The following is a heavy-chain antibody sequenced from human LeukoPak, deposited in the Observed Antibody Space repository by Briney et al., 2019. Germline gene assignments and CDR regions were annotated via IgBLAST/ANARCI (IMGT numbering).Heavy chain of an antibody. D-gene: IGHD5-18*01. Sequence: GGSLRLSCAASGFTFSSYSMNWVRHAPGKGLEWVSSISSSSSYIYYADSVKGRFTISRDNAKNSLYLQMNSLRAEDTAVYYCAREGYGGWFDPWGQGTLVTVSS. CDR2: ISSSSSYI. V-gene: IGHV3-21*01. CDR1: GFTFSSYS. CDR3: AREGYGGWFDP. J-gene: IGHJ5*02.